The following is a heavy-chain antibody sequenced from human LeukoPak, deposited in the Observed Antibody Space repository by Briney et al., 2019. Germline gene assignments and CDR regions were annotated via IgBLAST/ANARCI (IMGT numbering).Heavy chain of an antibody. CDR1: GFTVSSNY. CDR2: TYSGGST. D-gene: IGHD2-21*02. CDR3: AGGTTYCSGDCPQDFDF. Sequence: QTGGSLRLSCAASGFTVSSNYMSWVRQAPGKGLEWVSVTYSGGSTYYADSVKGRFTISRDNSKNTLYLQMNSLRAEDTAVYYCAGGTTYCSGDCPQDFDFWGQGTLVTVSS. V-gene: IGHV3-53*01. J-gene: IGHJ4*02.